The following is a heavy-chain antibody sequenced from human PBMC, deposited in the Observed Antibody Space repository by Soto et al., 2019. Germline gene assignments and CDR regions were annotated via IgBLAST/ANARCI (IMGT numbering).Heavy chain of an antibody. CDR2: IYYSGST. V-gene: IGHV4-59*01. J-gene: IGHJ4*02. CDR1: GGSISSYY. D-gene: IGHD4-17*01. CDR3: ARDSGYGDPFDY. Sequence: SETLSLTCTFSGGSISSYYWSLIRQPPGKGLEWIGYIYYSGSTNYNPSLKSRVTISVDTSKNQFSLRLSSVTAADTAVYYCARDSGYGDPFDYWGQGTLVTVSS.